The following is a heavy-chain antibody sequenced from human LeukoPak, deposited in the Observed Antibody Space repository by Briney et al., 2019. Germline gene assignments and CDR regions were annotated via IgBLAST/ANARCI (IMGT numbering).Heavy chain of an antibody. V-gene: IGHV3-23*01. CDR3: AKDGGEYCSSINCHASDY. J-gene: IGHJ4*02. Sequence: GGSLRLSCVASGFTFSTYGMSGVPQAPGKGLEWVSPISGSGGSTYYADSVKGRFTISRDNSKNTLYLQMNSLRAEDTAVYYCAKDGGEYCSSINCHASDYWGQGTLVTVSS. D-gene: IGHD2-2*01. CDR2: ISGSGGST. CDR1: GFTFSTYG.